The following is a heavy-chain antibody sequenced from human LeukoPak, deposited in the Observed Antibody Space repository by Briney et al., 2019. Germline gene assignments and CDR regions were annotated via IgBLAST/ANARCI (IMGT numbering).Heavy chain of an antibody. Sequence: ASVKVSCKASGYTFTSYDINWVRQATGQGLEWMGWMNPNSGNTGYAQKFQGRVTITRNTSISTAYMELSSLRSEDTAVYYCARGRITMVRGVPFYYYYYMDVWGKGTTVTVSS. J-gene: IGHJ6*03. CDR2: MNPNSGNT. D-gene: IGHD3-10*01. V-gene: IGHV1-8*03. CDR1: GYTFTSYD. CDR3: ARGRITMVRGVPFYYYYYMDV.